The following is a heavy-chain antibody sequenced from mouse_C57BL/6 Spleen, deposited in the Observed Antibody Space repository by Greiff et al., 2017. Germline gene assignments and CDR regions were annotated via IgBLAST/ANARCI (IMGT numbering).Heavy chain of an antibody. CDR1: GYSFTGYY. Sequence: VQLQQSGPELVKPGASVKISCKASGYSFTGYYMNWVKQSPEKSLEWIGEINPSTGGNTYNQKFKAKATLTVDKSSSTAYMPLKSLTSEDSAVYYYARTDAAAWFAYWGQGTLVTVSA. D-gene: IGHD2-3*01. J-gene: IGHJ3*01. CDR3: ARTDAAAWFAY. V-gene: IGHV1-42*01. CDR2: INPSTGGN.